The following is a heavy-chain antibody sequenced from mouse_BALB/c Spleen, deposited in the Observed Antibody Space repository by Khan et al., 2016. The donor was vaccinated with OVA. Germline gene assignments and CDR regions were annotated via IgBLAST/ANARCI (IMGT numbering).Heavy chain of an antibody. CDR3: ARVYGGDFDY. Sequence: VQLKQSGPGLVKPSQSLSLTCTVTGYSITSDYAWNWIRQFPGNKLEWMGFITYSGNTNYNPSLKSRFSITRGTSKNQFFLQLNSVTTEDTATYYCARVYGGDFDYWGQGTTLTVSS. CDR1: GYSITSDYA. V-gene: IGHV3-2*02. J-gene: IGHJ2*01. CDR2: ITYSGNT. D-gene: IGHD1-1*01.